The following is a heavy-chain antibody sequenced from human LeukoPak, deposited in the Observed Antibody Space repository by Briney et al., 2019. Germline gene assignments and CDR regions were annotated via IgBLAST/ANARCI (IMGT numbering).Heavy chain of an antibody. D-gene: IGHD3-22*01. CDR2: ISAYTGNT. V-gene: IGHV1-18*01. Sequence: ASVKVSCKASGYTFTSYGISWVRQAPGQGLEWMGWISAYTGNTNYAQKLQGRVTMTTDTSTSTAYMELRSLRSDDTAVYYCARDGYYDSSGTGYYYYYGMDVWGQGTTVTVSS. CDR3: ARDGYYDSSGTGYYYYYGMDV. J-gene: IGHJ6*02. CDR1: GYTFTSYG.